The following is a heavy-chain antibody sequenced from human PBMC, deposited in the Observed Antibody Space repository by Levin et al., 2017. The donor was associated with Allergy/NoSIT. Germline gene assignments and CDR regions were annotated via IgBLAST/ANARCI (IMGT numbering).Heavy chain of an antibody. CDR1: GGSISSYY. Sequence: SETLSLTCTVSGGSISSYYWSWIRQPPGKGLEWIGYIYYSGSTNYNPSLKSRVTISVDTSKNQFSLKLSSVTAADTAVDYCARLGTVATEYYFDYWGQGTLVTVSS. CDR3: ARLGTVATEYYFDY. J-gene: IGHJ4*02. V-gene: IGHV4-59*01. CDR2: IYYSGST. D-gene: IGHD5-12*01.